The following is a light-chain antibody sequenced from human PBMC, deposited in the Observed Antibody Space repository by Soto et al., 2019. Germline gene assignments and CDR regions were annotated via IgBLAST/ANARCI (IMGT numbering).Light chain of an antibody. CDR1: SSDIGNHNF. V-gene: IGLV2-8*01. J-gene: IGLJ3*02. CDR3: SSYAGRTV. Sequence: QSALTQPPSASGSLGQSVTISCTGTSSDIGNHNFVSWYQQHPGKAPRFIIYEVDRRPSGVPDRFSGSKSGNTASLTVSGLQPEDEADYYCSSYAGRTVFGGGTKVTVL. CDR2: EVD.